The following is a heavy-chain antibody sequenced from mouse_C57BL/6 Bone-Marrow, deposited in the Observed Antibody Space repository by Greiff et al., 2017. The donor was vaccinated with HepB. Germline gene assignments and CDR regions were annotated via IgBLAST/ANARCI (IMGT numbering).Heavy chain of an antibody. CDR1: AYTFTSYW. D-gene: IGHD1-1*01. V-gene: IGHV1-69*01. J-gene: IGHJ1*03. CDR2: IDPSDSYT. CDR3: ARESLITFDV. Sequence: VQLQQPGAELVMPGASVKLSCKASAYTFTSYWMHWVKQRPGQGLEWIGEIDPSDSYTNYNQKFKGKSTLTVDKSSSTAYMQLSSLTSEDSAVYCCARESLITFDVWGTGTTVTVSS.